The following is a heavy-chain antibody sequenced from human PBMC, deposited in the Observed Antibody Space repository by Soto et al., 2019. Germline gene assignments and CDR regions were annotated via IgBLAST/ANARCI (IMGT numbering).Heavy chain of an antibody. J-gene: IGHJ4*02. D-gene: IGHD3-10*01. CDR3: ARTPWDYGSGSYGPSYFDY. CDR2: ISCDGSTK. CDR1: GISFSSYA. V-gene: IGHV3-30-3*01. Sequence: CLRLSCAASGISFSSYAMHWVRQAPGKGLEWVAVISCDGSTKYYADSVKGRFTISRDNSKNTLYLQMNSLSAEDTAVYYCARTPWDYGSGSYGPSYFDYWGQATLVTVSS.